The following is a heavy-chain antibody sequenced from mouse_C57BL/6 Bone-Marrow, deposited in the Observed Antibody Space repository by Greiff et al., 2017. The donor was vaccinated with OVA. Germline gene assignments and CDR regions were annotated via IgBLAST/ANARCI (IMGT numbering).Heavy chain of an antibody. CDR1: GYTFTSYW. CDR3: ARGGVTTFYWYFDV. V-gene: IGHV1-55*01. D-gene: IGHD2-2*01. J-gene: IGHJ1*03. Sequence: QVQLKQSGAELVKPGASVKMSCKASGYTFTSYWITWVKQRPGQGLEWIGDIYPGSGSTNYNEKFKSKATLTVDTSSSTAYMQLSSLTSEDSAVYYCARGGVTTFYWYFDVWGTGTTVTVSS. CDR2: IYPGSGST.